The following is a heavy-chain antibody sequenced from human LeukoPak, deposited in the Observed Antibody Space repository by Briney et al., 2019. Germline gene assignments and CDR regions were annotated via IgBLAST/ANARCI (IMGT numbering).Heavy chain of an antibody. CDR1: GFTFSSYA. V-gene: IGHV4-30-4*08. CDR3: ARDSSNSNYGS. Sequence: LRLSCAASGFTFSSYAMSWIRQPPGKGLEWIGYIYYSGSTYYNPSLKSRVTISVDTSKNQFSLKLSSVTAADTAVYYCARDSSNSNYGSWGQGTLVTVSS. CDR2: IYYSGST. J-gene: IGHJ4*02. D-gene: IGHD4-11*01.